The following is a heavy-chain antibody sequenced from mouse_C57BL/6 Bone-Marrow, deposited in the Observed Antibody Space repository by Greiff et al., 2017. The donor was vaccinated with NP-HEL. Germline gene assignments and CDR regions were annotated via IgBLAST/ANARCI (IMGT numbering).Heavy chain of an antibody. V-gene: IGHV1-5*01. Sequence: EVQLQQSGTFPARPGASVKMSCKTSGYTFTSYWLHWVKQRPGQGLEWIGAISLGNSDTSYNQGFKGKAKLTAVTSASTAYMELSSLTNEDSAVYYCTYGNYYYAMDYWGQGTSVTVSS. J-gene: IGHJ4*01. CDR2: ISLGNSDT. CDR1: GYTFTSYW. D-gene: IGHD2-1*01. CDR3: TYGNYYYAMDY.